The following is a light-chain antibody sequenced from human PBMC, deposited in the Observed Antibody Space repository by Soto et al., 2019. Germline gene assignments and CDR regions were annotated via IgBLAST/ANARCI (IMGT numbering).Light chain of an antibody. V-gene: IGLV2-14*01. Sequence: QSVLAQPASVSGSPGQSITISCTGTRSDIGRYNYVSWYQQHPGEAPKLLIYEVTYRPSGVSARFSGSKSGSTASLTISGLQAEDEDDYYCSSYSTTTSPHVLFGGGTKLTVL. CDR1: RSDIGRYNY. J-gene: IGLJ2*01. CDR3: SSYSTTTSPHVL. CDR2: EVT.